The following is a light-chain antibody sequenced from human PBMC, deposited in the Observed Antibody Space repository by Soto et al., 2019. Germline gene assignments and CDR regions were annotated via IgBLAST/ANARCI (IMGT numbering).Light chain of an antibody. V-gene: IGLV1-47*01. CDR3: AAWDGSLSGVV. CDR2: KTS. CDR1: SSNIGSNY. J-gene: IGLJ2*01. Sequence: QPVLTQPPSASGTPGQRVTISCSGSSSNIGSNYVYWYQQLPGTAPKLVIYKTSERPSGVPDRFSGSKSGTSASLAISGLRSEDEADYYCAAWDGSLSGVVFGGGTKVTVL.